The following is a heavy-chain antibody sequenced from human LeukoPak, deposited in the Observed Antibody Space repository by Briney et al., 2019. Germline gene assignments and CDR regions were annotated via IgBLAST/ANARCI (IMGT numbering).Heavy chain of an antibody. V-gene: IGHV4-59*11. D-gene: IGHD5-24*01. CDR3: ARGEWLQPDVHSWAFDY. CDR1: GGSISSHY. Sequence: KPSETLSLTCTVSGGSISSHYWRWSRQPPGKGLEWIGYIYYSGSTNYNPSLKSRVTISVDTSKNQFSLKLSSVTAADTAVYYCARGEWLQPDVHSWAFDYWGQGTLVTVSS. CDR2: IYYSGST. J-gene: IGHJ4*02.